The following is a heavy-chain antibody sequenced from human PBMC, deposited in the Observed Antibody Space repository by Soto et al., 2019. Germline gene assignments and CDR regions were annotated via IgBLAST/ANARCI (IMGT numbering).Heavy chain of an antibody. CDR1: GGSISTYY. J-gene: IGHJ6*02. D-gene: IGHD3-3*01. CDR2: INYSGST. V-gene: IGHV4-59*01. CDR3: ARGAIFGVVIPYGMDV. Sequence: QVQLQESGPGLVKPSETLSLTCTVSGGSISTYYWSWIRQPPGKGLEWIGYINYSGSTNYNPSLKSRVSNSVDSSKNQLSLKLSSVTAADTAVYYCARGAIFGVVIPYGMDVWGQGTTVTVS.